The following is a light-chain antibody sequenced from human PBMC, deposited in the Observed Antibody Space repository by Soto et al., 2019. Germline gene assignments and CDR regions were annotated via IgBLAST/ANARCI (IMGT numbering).Light chain of an antibody. CDR2: RAS. CDR1: QSVSSN. CDR3: QQYNNWPLA. J-gene: IGKJ1*01. V-gene: IGKV3-15*01. Sequence: EIVMTQSPATLSVSPGERATLSCRASQSVSSNLAWYQQKPGQAPRLLIYRASTRATGISARFSGSGSGTEFSLTISSLQSEDSAVYYCQQYNNWPLAFGPGTRVEIK.